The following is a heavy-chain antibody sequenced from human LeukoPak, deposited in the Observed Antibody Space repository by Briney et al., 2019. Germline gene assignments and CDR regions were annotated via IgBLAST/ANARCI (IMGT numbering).Heavy chain of an antibody. CDR1: GFSFDNYA. V-gene: IGHV3-23*01. CDR2: ITGSGDRT. D-gene: IGHD5-24*01. CDR3: AKGRRDGYNSGPRGDI. J-gene: IGHJ3*02. Sequence: KPGGSLRLSCAASGFSFDNYAINWVRQAPGKGLEWVSSITGSGDRTYYADSVKGRFTISRDNSKNTLYLQMNSLRAEDTAVYYCAKGRRDGYNSGPRGDIWGQGTMVTVSS.